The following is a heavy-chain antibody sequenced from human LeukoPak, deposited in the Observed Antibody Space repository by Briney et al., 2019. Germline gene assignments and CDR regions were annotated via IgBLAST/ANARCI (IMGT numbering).Heavy chain of an antibody. V-gene: IGHV4-59*01. Sequence: SSETLSLTCTVSGGSISSYYWSWIRQPPGKGLEWIGYIYYSGSTNYNPSLKSRVTISVDTSKNQFSLKLSSVTAADTAVYYCARLYSGWYYYYYYMDVWGKGTTVTVSS. J-gene: IGHJ6*03. CDR3: ARLYSGWYYYYYYMDV. CDR1: GGSISSYY. D-gene: IGHD6-19*01. CDR2: IYYSGST.